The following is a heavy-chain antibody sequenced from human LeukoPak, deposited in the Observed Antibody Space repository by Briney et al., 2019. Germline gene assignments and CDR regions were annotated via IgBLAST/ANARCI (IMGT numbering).Heavy chain of an antibody. Sequence: QPGGSLRLSCAASGFTFSSYAMSWVRQAPGKGLEWVANIKQDGSEKYYVDSVKGRFTISRDNAKNSLYLQMNSLRAEDTAVYYCARWAENGVPAAIWADAFDIWGQGTMVTVSS. CDR2: IKQDGSEK. V-gene: IGHV3-7*01. CDR1: GFTFSSYA. J-gene: IGHJ3*02. D-gene: IGHD2-2*02. CDR3: ARWAENGVPAAIWADAFDI.